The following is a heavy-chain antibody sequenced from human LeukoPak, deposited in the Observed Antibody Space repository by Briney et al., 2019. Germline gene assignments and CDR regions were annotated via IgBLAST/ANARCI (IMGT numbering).Heavy chain of an antibody. J-gene: IGHJ5*02. D-gene: IGHD6-19*01. Sequence: GGSLRLSCAASGFTFSSYSMNWVRQAPGKGLEWVSSISSSSSYIYYADLVKGRFTISRDNAKNSLYLQMNSLRAEDTAVYYCARDGDSSGWPLPFDPWGQGTLVTVSS. V-gene: IGHV3-21*01. CDR2: ISSSSSYI. CDR1: GFTFSSYS. CDR3: ARDGDSSGWPLPFDP.